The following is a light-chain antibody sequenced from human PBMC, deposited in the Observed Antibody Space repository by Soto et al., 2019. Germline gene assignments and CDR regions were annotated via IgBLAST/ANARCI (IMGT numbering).Light chain of an antibody. Sequence: QAVVTQRRSVSGSPGQSVTISCTGTSSDVGTYNYVSWYQQHPGKAPKLVIYDVTKRPSGVPDRFSGSKSGNTASLTVSGLQAEDEADYYCCSYAGSSLWVFGGGTKLTVL. CDR2: DVT. V-gene: IGLV2-11*01. J-gene: IGLJ3*02. CDR1: SSDVGTYNY. CDR3: CSYAGSSLWV.